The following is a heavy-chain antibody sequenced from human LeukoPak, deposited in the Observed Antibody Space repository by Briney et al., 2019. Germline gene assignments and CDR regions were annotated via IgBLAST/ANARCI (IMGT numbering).Heavy chain of an antibody. CDR2: ISVDNGDT. CDR3: ARANCAGDCYLKH. J-gene: IGHJ4*02. CDR1: GYTFANYA. V-gene: IGHV1-18*01. D-gene: IGHD2-21*02. Sequence: GASVKVSCKASGYTFANYAITWVRQAPGQGLEYMGWISVDNGDTNDAQMLQGRVTMTTDTSTNTAYMELRGLRSDDTAVYYFARANCAGDCYLKHWGQGTLVTVSS.